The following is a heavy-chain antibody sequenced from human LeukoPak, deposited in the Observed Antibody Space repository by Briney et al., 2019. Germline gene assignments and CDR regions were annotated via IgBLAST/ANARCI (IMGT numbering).Heavy chain of an antibody. Sequence: PSETLSLTCTVSGASINSSNYYWGWIRQPPGKGLEWIGSIYYSGSTYYNPSLKSRVTISVDTSKNQFSLKLSSVTAADTAVYYCARNENPKRRYRGYDQGEVDYWGQGTLVTVSS. V-gene: IGHV4-39*07. CDR1: GASINSSNYY. J-gene: IGHJ4*02. D-gene: IGHD5-12*01. CDR3: ARNENPKRRYRGYDQGEVDY. CDR2: IYYSGST.